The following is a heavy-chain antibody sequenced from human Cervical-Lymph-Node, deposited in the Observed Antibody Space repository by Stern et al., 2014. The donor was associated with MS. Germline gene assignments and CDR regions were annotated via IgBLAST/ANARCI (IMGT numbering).Heavy chain of an antibody. CDR3: ARLQTVLNYYYGVDV. V-gene: IGHV4-59*08. J-gene: IGHJ6*02. Sequence: VQLVQSGPGLATPSETLSLTCTVSGGSMNGYYWSWIRQPPGKGLEWIGNIYYIGTTNYNPSLESRVTLSLDTSKTLFPLRLTFGPAADTAVYYCARLQTVLNYYYGVDVWGQGTTVIVSS. CDR1: GGSMNGYY. D-gene: IGHD2-8*02. CDR2: IYYIGTT.